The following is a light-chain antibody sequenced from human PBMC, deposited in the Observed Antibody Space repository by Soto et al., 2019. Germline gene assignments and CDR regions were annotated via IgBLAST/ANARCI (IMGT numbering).Light chain of an antibody. V-gene: IGKV3-15*01. CDR1: QSLSRN. J-gene: IGKJ3*01. CDR3: QHYNDWPPAFT. CDR2: GAS. Sequence: EILMTQSPATLSVSPGERATLSCRASQSLSRNLAWYQQKPGQAPRLLIYGASTRASGIPARFSGGGSGTESPLTISSLQSEDFALYYCQHYNDWPPAFTFGPGTKVDL.